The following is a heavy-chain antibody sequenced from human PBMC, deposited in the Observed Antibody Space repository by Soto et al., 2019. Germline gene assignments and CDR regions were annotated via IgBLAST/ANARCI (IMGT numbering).Heavy chain of an antibody. V-gene: IGHV3-15*01. Sequence: PGGSLRLSCAASGFTFSNAWMSWVRQAPGKGLEWVGRIKSKTDGGTTDYAAPVKGRFTISRDDSKNTLYLQMNSLKTDDTAVYYFTTDTIFGVVIPTGQAFDYWGQGTLVTVSS. CDR2: IKSKTDGGTT. CDR1: GFTFSNAW. D-gene: IGHD3-3*01. J-gene: IGHJ4*02. CDR3: TTDTIFGVVIPTGQAFDY.